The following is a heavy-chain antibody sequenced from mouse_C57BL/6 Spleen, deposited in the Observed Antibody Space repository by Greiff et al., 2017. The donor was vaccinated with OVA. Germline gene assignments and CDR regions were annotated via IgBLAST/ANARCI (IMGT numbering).Heavy chain of an antibody. V-gene: IGHV1-55*01. Sequence: QVQLQQPGAELVKPGASVKMSCKASGYTFTSYWITWVKQRPGQGLEWIGDIYPGSGSTNYNEKFKSKATLTVDTSSSTAYMQLSSLTSEDSAVYYCAREEGLRRRGYYARDYWGQGTSVTVSS. CDR3: AREEGLRRRGYYARDY. CDR1: GYTFTSYW. J-gene: IGHJ4*01. D-gene: IGHD2-4*01. CDR2: IYPGSGST.